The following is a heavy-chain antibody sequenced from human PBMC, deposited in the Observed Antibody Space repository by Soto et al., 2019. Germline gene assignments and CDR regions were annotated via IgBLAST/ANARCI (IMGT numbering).Heavy chain of an antibody. CDR1: GGSISSGGYY. D-gene: IGHD4-17*01. J-gene: IGHJ6*03. CDR2: IYYSGST. Sequence: KPSETLSLTCTVSGGSISSGGYYWSWIRQHPGKGLEWIGYIYYSGSTNYNPSLKSRVTISVDTSKNQLTLKLSSVTAADTAVYYCARETNDYGDYDRTGLRYYYYMDVWGKGTTVTVSS. CDR3: ARETNDYGDYDRTGLRYYYYMDV. V-gene: IGHV4-61*08.